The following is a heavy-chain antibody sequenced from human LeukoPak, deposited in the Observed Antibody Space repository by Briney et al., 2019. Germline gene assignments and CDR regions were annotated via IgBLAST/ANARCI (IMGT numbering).Heavy chain of an antibody. V-gene: IGHV4-59*01. CDR3: ARDAYYYDSSGYIGAFDI. CDR2: IYYSGST. CDR1: GGSISSYY. D-gene: IGHD3-22*01. J-gene: IGHJ3*02. Sequence: SETLSLTCTVSGGSISSYYWSWIRQPPGKGLEWIGYIYYSGSTNYNPSLKSRVTISVDTSKNQFSLKLSSVTAADTAMYYCARDAYYYDSSGYIGAFDIWGQGTMVTVSS.